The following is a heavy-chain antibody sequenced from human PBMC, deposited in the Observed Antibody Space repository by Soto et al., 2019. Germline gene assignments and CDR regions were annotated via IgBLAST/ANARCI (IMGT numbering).Heavy chain of an antibody. V-gene: IGHV4-31*03. CDR1: GDSMTTVGYY. D-gene: IGHD3-16*01. Sequence: QVQLQESGPGLVKPSQTLSLTCTVSGDSMTTVGYYWTWIRQHPGQGLEWIGFISYSGSTYFSSSLKGRVAISADTSNNQFSLKLNSVTAADTAVYYSTMGDYWGQGTLVTVS. CDR2: ISYSGST. J-gene: IGHJ4*02. CDR3: TMGDY.